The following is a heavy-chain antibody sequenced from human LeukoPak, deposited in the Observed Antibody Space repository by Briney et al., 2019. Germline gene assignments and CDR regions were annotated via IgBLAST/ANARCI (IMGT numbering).Heavy chain of an antibody. Sequence: GESLKISCKGSGYSFTSYWIGWVRQMPGKGLEWMGIIYPGDSDTSYSPSFQGQVTISADKSISTSYLQCSILKAYNTSKYYCVVRTGEFKYYFDYCGQGTLVTVSS. CDR2: IYPGDSDT. D-gene: IGHD3-10*01. CDR3: VVRTGEFKYYFDY. V-gene: IGHV5-51*01. CDR1: GYSFTSYW. J-gene: IGHJ4*02.